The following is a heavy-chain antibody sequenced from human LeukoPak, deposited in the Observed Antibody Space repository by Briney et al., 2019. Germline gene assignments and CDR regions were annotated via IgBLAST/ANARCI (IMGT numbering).Heavy chain of an antibody. Sequence: PSETLSLTCAVSGGSISSGGYSWSWIRQPPGKGLEWIGYIYHSGSTYYNPSLKSRVTISVDTSKNQFSLKLSSVTAADTAVYYCAREVICSGGSCYPDHPFDYWGQGTLVTVSS. V-gene: IGHV4-30-2*01. CDR2: IYHSGST. CDR3: AREVICSGGSCYPDHPFDY. D-gene: IGHD2-15*01. J-gene: IGHJ4*02. CDR1: GGSISSGGYS.